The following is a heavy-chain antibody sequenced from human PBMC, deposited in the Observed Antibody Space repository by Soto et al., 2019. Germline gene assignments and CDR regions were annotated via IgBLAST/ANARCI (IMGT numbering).Heavy chain of an antibody. CDR3: TRGFSSYSDH. V-gene: IGHV1-8*01. Sequence: QVQLVQSGAEVKKAGASVKVSCEASGYTFIDYDINWVRQAAGQGLEWMCWMNPNTGNTASVQKFQGRLTLTRDTYINTAYMELSSLTSEDTAIYYCTRGFSSYSDHWAQGTLVTVSS. D-gene: IGHD6-13*01. CDR2: MNPNTGNT. J-gene: IGHJ4*02. CDR1: GYTFIDYD.